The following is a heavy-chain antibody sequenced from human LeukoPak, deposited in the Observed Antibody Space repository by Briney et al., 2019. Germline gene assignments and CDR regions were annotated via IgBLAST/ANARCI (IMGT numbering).Heavy chain of an antibody. CDR3: ARSRTTVTKDPLDS. V-gene: IGHV3-30*03. D-gene: IGHD4-17*01. CDR1: GFTFSSSG. J-gene: IGHJ4*02. Sequence: GGSLRLSCAASGFTFSSSGMHWVRQAPGKGLQWVAVMSYDGSNKYYTNSVKGRFTISRDNSKNTVYLQMNSLRAEDTAVYYCARSRTTVTKDPLDSWGQGTLVTVSS. CDR2: MSYDGSNK.